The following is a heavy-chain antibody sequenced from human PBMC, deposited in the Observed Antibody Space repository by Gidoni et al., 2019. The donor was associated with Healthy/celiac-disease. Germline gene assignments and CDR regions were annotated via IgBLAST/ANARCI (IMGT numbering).Heavy chain of an antibody. D-gene: IGHD3-10*01. CDR2: INPSGGST. Sequence: QVQLVQSGAEVKKPGASVKVSCKASGYTFTSSYMHWVRQAPGQGLEWMGIINPSGGSTSYEQKFQGRVTMTRDTSTSTVYMELSSLRSEDTAVYYCARDTALRGVIIPNNWFDPWGQGTLVTVSS. J-gene: IGHJ5*02. V-gene: IGHV1-46*01. CDR3: ARDTALRGVIIPNNWFDP. CDR1: GYTFTSSY.